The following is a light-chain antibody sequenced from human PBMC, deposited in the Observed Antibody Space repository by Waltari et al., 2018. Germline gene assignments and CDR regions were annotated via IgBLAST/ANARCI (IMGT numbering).Light chain of an antibody. CDR2: AAS. J-gene: IGKJ4*01. CDR1: QGISNY. CDR3: QKYDSAPWT. Sequence: IQMTQSPSSLSASVGDRVTITCRASQGISNYLAWYQQKPGKVPKLLIYAASTLQSGFPSRFSGSGFGTDFTLTISSLQPEDVATYYCQKYDSAPWTFGGGTKVEIK. V-gene: IGKV1-27*01.